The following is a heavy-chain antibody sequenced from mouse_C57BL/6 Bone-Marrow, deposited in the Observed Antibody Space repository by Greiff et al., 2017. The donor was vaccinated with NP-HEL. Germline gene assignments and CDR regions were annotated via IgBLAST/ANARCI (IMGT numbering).Heavy chain of an antibody. CDR1: GYTFTSYG. D-gene: IGHD3-2*02. CDR3: AREDSSGSWFAY. J-gene: IGHJ3*01. V-gene: IGHV1-81*01. Sequence: QVQLQQSGAELARPGASVKLSCKASGYTFTSYGISWVKQRTGQGLEWIGEIYPRSGNTYYNEKFKGKATLTADNSSSTAYMELRSLTSEDSAVYFCAREDSSGSWFAYWGQGTLVTVSA. CDR2: IYPRSGNT.